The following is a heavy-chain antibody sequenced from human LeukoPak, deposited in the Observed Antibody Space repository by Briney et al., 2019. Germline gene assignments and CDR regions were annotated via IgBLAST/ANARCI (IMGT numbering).Heavy chain of an antibody. Sequence: ASVKVSCKASGYTFTGYYMHWVRQAPGQGLEWMGWINPNSGGTNYAQKFQGRVTMTRDTSISTAYMELSRLRSDDTAVYYCASSLDYSNYPCYYWGQGTLVTVSS. D-gene: IGHD4-11*01. CDR2: INPNSGGT. J-gene: IGHJ4*02. CDR1: GYTFTGYY. V-gene: IGHV1-2*02. CDR3: ASSLDYSNYPCYY.